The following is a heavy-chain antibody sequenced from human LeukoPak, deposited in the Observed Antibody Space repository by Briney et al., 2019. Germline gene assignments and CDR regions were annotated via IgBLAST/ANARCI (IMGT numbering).Heavy chain of an antibody. J-gene: IGHJ6*03. CDR3: ARSGSGSYWHYYMDV. CDR2: INSDGSST. D-gene: IGHD3-10*01. V-gene: IGHV3-74*01. CDR1: GFTFSSYG. Sequence: GGTLRLSCAASGFTFSSYGMSWVRQAPGKGLVWVSRINSDGSSTSYADSVKGRFTISRDNAKNTLYLQMNSLRAEDTTMYYCARSGSGSYWHYYMDVWGKGTTVTISS.